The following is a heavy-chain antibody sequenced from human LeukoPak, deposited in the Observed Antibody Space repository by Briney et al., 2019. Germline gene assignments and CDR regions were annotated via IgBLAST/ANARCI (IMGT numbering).Heavy chain of an antibody. CDR1: GFTFSSYS. CDR2: ISSSSSYI. CDR3: ARDEEDIVVVPAAIRWFDP. Sequence: PGGSLRLSCAASGFTFSSYSMNWVRQAPGKGLEWVSSISSSSSYIYYADSVKGRFTISRDNAKNSLYLRMNSLRAEDTAVYYCARDEEDIVVVPAAIRWFDPWGQGTLVTVSS. V-gene: IGHV3-21*01. J-gene: IGHJ5*02. D-gene: IGHD2-2*01.